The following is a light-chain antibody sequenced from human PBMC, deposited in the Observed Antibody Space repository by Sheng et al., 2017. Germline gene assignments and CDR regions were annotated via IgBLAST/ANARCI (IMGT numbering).Light chain of an antibody. Sequence: DIQMTQSPSTLSASVGDRVTITCRASQGISSWLAWYQQKPGKAPKLLIYKASALESGVPSRFSGSGSGTEFTLTISSLQSDDFATYYCQQYDGYSGVTFGQGTKGGNQT. CDR2: KAS. J-gene: IGKJ1*01. V-gene: IGKV1-5*03. CDR1: QGISSW. CDR3: QQYDGYSGVT.